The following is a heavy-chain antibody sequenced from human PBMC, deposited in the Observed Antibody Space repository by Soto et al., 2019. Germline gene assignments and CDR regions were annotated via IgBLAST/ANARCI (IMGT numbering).Heavy chain of an antibody. J-gene: IGHJ6*03. V-gene: IGHV4-39*01. CDR1: GGSISSSSYY. Sequence: PSETLSLTCTVSGGSISSSSYYWGWIRQPPGKGLEWIGSIYYSGSTYYNPSLKSRVTISVDTSKNQFSLKLSSVTAADTAVYYCARLRTGCSSTSCYANYYYYYMDVWGKGTPVTVS. CDR3: ARLRTGCSSTSCYANYYYYYMDV. D-gene: IGHD2-2*01. CDR2: IYYSGST.